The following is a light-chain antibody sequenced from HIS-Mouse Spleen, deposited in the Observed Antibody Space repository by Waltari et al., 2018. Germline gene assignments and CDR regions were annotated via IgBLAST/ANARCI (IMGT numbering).Light chain of an antibody. CDR2: GKN. V-gene: IGLV3-19*01. CDR3: NSRDSSGNHLRV. Sequence: SSELTQDPAVSVALGQTVRITCQVTRLRIHYESWYQQKPGQAPVLVIDGKNNRPSGIPDRFSGSSSGNTASLTITGAQAEDEADYYCNSRDSSGNHLRVFGGGTKLTVL. CDR1: RLRIHY. J-gene: IGLJ3*02.